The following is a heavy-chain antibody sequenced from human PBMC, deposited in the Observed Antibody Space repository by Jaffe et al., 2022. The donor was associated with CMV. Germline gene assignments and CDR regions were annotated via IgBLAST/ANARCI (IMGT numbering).Heavy chain of an antibody. D-gene: IGHD6-13*01. Sequence: QVTLRESGPALVKPTQTLTLTCTFSGFSLSTSGMCVSWIRQPPGKALEWLARIDWDDDKYYSTSLKTRLTISKDTSKNQVVLTMTNMDPVDTATYYCARMDVAAAGSPNPSYNWFDPWGQGTLVTVSS. J-gene: IGHJ5*02. CDR3: ARMDVAAAGSPNPSYNWFDP. CDR1: GFSLSTSGMC. CDR2: IDWDDDK. V-gene: IGHV2-70*15.